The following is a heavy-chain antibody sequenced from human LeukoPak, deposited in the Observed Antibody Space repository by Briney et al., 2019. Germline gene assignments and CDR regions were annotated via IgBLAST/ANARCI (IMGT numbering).Heavy chain of an antibody. J-gene: IGHJ3*02. Sequence: GGSLRLSCAASGFIFSSYGMHWVRQAPDKGLEWVAFIRYDGSRKYYADSVKGRFTISRDNSKNTLYLQMNSLRAEDTAMYYCAKVSLNMVNDAFDIWGQGTMVTVSS. CDR2: IRYDGSRK. D-gene: IGHD4/OR15-4a*01. CDR3: AKVSLNMVNDAFDI. V-gene: IGHV3-30*02. CDR1: GFIFSSYG.